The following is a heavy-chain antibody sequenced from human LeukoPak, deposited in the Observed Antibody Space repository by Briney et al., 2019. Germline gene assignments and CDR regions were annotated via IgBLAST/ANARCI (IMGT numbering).Heavy chain of an antibody. CDR1: GFTFRTYT. V-gene: IGHV3-7*01. J-gene: IGHJ4*02. CDR3: ARGEDYYDSSGYYY. D-gene: IGHD3-22*01. CDR2: IKQDGSEK. Sequence: GGSLRLSCAASGFTFRTYTMNWVRRAPGKRLEWVANIKQDGSEKYYVDSVKGRFTISRDNAKNSLYLQMNSLRAEDTAVYYCARGEDYYDSSGYYYWGQGTLVTVSS.